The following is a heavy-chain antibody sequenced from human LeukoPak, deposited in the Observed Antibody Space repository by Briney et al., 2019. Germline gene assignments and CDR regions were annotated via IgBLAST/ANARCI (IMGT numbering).Heavy chain of an antibody. V-gene: IGHV4-30-4*01. Sequence: PSQTLSLTCNVSGGSISSGDYYWSWIRQPPGKGLEWIGYIYYSGSTYYNPSLKSRVTISVDTSKNQFSLKLSSVTAADTAVYYCARDKLWFANYYYGMDVWGQGTTVTVSS. J-gene: IGHJ6*02. CDR1: GGSISSGDYY. CDR3: ARDKLWFANYYYGMDV. CDR2: IYYSGST. D-gene: IGHD3-10*01.